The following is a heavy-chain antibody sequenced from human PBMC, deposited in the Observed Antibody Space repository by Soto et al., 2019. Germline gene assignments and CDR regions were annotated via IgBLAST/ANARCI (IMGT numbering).Heavy chain of an antibody. CDR3: ARGLATLPVFAFDI. Sequence: KSGPTLVNPTQTLTLTCTLSGISLSTSGVGLGWIRQTPGKALEWIALVYWNDDKHYSPSLKSRLTITKDTSKNQAILTMTNMDPVDTATYYCARGLATLPVFAFDIWGQGTVVTVSS. CDR1: GISLSTSGVG. J-gene: IGHJ3*02. D-gene: IGHD1-1*01. V-gene: IGHV2-5*01. CDR2: VYWNDDK.